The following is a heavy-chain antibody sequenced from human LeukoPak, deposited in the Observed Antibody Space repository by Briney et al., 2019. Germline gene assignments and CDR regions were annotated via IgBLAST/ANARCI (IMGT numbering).Heavy chain of an antibody. CDR2: ISSSSSTI. CDR1: GFTFSSYS. J-gene: IGHJ6*03. Sequence: GGSLRLSCAASGFTFSSYSMNWVRQAPGKGLEWVSYISSSSSTIYYADSVKGRFTISRDNAKNSLYLQMNSLGAEDTAVYYCAREWGTPGDYYYYYMDVWGKGTTVTVSS. V-gene: IGHV3-48*01. D-gene: IGHD2-15*01. CDR3: AREWGTPGDYYYYYMDV.